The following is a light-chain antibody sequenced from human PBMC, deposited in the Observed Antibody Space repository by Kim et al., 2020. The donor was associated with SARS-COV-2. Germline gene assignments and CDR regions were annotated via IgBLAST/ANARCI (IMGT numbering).Light chain of an antibody. CDR1: SSNIGAGYD. V-gene: IGLV1-40*01. CDR3: QSYDSSLRNV. Sequence: QSVLTQSPSVSGAPGQRVTISCTGSSSNIGAGYDVHWYQQLPGTAPKLLIFGNSNRPSGVPDRFSGSRSGTSASLAITGLQADDEADYYCQSYDSSLRNVFGTGTKVTVL. CDR2: GNS. J-gene: IGLJ1*01.